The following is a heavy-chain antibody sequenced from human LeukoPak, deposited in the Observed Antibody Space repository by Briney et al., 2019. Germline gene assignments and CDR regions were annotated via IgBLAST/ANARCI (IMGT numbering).Heavy chain of an antibody. D-gene: IGHD6-19*01. V-gene: IGHV3-23*01. Sequence: GGSLRLSCAASGFTFRAHGMDWVRQAPGKGLEWVAGISPGGDITYYADSVKGRFTVSRDNAKNSLYLQMNSLRAEDTAVYYCARDRVGGFIAVAAQDWTGIDYWGQGTLVTVSS. CDR3: ARDRVGGFIAVAAQDWTGIDY. J-gene: IGHJ4*02. CDR2: ISPGGDIT. CDR1: GFTFRAHG.